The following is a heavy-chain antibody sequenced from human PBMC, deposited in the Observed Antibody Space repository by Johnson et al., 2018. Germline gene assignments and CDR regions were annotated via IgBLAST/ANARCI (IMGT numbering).Heavy chain of an antibody. J-gene: IGHJ6*03. Sequence: QVQLVQSGGGVVQPGRSLRLSCVASGFTFSSHGMHWVRQAPGKGLEWVAVISYDGNNKYYADSVKGRFTLSRDNSKDTLCLQMNSLTGAGTAEYYCAKDPAPYYYDSRGLAGDYYYYYMDVWGKGTTVTVSS. D-gene: IGHD3-22*01. CDR2: ISYDGNNK. V-gene: IGHV3-30*18. CDR3: AKDPAPYYYDSRGLAGDYYYYYMDV. CDR1: GFTFSSHG.